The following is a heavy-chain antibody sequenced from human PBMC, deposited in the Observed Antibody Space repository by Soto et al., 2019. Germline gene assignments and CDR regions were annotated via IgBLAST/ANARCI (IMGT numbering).Heavy chain of an antibody. CDR2: ISAYKGDT. Sequence: ASLKVSCKAAGYTFTKDGISWVRQAPGQGLEWMGWISAYKGDTNYAQNLRGRVTMTTDTSTNTAYMELRSLRDDDTAMYYCARDLDGSGSYYTDYWGPGTLVTVSS. V-gene: IGHV1-18*01. J-gene: IGHJ4*02. CDR3: ARDLDGSGSYYTDY. CDR1: GYTFTKDG. D-gene: IGHD3-10*01.